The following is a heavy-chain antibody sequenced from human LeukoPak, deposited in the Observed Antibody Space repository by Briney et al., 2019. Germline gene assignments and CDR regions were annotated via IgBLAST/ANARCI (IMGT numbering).Heavy chain of an antibody. V-gene: IGHV4-59*08. CDR1: GGSVSSYC. CDR3: ARHFDY. CDR2: IYYSGST. Sequence: PSETRSLTCTVSGGSVSSYCWSWIRQPPGKGLEWIGNIYYSGSTNYNPSLKSRVTISVDTSKNQFSLKLSSVTAADTAVYYCARHFDYWGQGTLVTVSS. J-gene: IGHJ4*02.